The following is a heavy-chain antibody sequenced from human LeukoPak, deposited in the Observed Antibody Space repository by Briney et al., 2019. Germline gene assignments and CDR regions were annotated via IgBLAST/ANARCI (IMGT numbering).Heavy chain of an antibody. CDR3: ARVKYCSSTSCYIGDWFDP. Sequence: ASVEVSCKASGYTFTSYDINWVRQATGQGLEWMGWMNPNSGNTGYAQKFQGRVTMTRNTSISTAYMELSSLRSEDTAVYYCARVKYCSSTSCYIGDWFDPWGQGTLVTVSS. J-gene: IGHJ5*02. D-gene: IGHD2-2*02. CDR1: GYTFTSYD. CDR2: MNPNSGNT. V-gene: IGHV1-8*01.